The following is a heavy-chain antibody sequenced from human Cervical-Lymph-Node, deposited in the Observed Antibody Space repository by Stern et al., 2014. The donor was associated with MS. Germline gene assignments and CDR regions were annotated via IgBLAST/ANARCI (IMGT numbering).Heavy chain of an antibody. CDR1: GFVFRRYA. V-gene: IGHV3-30*04. Sequence: VHLVASGGGVVQPGRSLRLSCAASGFVFRRYALHWVRQAPGKGLVLVALSSYDGRDKYYTDSVKGRFTVSRDNSNNTVDLEMNSLRLEDTAVYYCAKGGSGSYLDWGQGSLVTVSS. J-gene: IGHJ4*02. CDR2: SSYDGRDK. D-gene: IGHD1-26*01. CDR3: AKGGSGSYLD.